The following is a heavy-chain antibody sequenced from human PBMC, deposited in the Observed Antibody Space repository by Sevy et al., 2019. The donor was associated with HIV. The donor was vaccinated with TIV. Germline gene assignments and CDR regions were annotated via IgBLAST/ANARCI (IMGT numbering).Heavy chain of an antibody. D-gene: IGHD1-26*01. CDR3: AKESGSYLTPFDH. V-gene: IGHV3-23*01. J-gene: IGHJ4*02. CDR2: ITASGGST. Sequence: GGSLRLSCEASDFTFSSNAMSWVRQAAGKGLEWVSAITASGGSTYYADSVKGRFTISRDNSKNTLYLQLNSLRAEDTAVYYCAKESGSYLTPFDHWGQGTLVTVSS. CDR1: DFTFSSNA.